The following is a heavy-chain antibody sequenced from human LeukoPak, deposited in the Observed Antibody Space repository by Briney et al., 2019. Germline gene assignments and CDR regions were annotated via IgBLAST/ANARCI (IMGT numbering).Heavy chain of an antibody. CDR1: GYSFTSYW. Sequence: GESLKISCKGSGYSFTSYWIGWVRQMPGKGLEWMGIIYPGDSDTRYSPSFQGQVTISADKSISTAYLQWSSLKASDTAMYYCARPGRETYYYDSSGYYPYYWGQGTLVTVSS. D-gene: IGHD3-22*01. CDR3: ARPGRETYYYDSSGYYPYY. J-gene: IGHJ4*02. CDR2: IYPGDSDT. V-gene: IGHV5-51*01.